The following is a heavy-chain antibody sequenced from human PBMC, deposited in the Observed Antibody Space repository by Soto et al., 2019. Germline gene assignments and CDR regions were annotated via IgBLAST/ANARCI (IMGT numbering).Heavy chain of an antibody. Sequence: PGGSLRLSCAASGFTFSNYGMHWVRQAPGKGLEWVAVIWYDGSYKYYADSVKGRFTISRDDSKNTLYLQMNSLRADDSAVYYCAKDRTVAARNFDYWGQGTQVTVSS. J-gene: IGHJ4*02. CDR2: IWYDGSYK. V-gene: IGHV3-33*06. CDR1: GFTFSNYG. CDR3: AKDRTVAARNFDY. D-gene: IGHD6-6*01.